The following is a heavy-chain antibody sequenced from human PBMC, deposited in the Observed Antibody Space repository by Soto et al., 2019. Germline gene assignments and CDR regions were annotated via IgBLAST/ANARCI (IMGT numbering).Heavy chain of an antibody. Sequence: TSETLSLTCTVSGGSISSGDYYWSWIRQPPGKGLEWIGYIYYSGSTYYNPSLKSRVTISVDTSKNQFSLKLSSVTAADTAVYYCARAPSGYYDSSGYPKAYFDYWGQGTLVTVSS. V-gene: IGHV4-30-4*01. CDR3: ARAPSGYYDSSGYPKAYFDY. CDR1: GGSISSGDYY. J-gene: IGHJ4*02. CDR2: IYYSGST. D-gene: IGHD3-22*01.